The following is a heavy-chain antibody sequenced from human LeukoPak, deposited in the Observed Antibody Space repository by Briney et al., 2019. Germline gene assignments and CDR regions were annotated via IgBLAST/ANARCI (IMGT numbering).Heavy chain of an antibody. D-gene: IGHD1-14*01. CDR1: GGSISSYY. CDR3: ARDAFRSWYFDL. J-gene: IGHJ2*01. Sequence: SETLSLTCTVSGGSISSYYWSWIRQPPGKGLEWIGYIYYSGSTNYNPSLKSRVTISVDTPKNQFSLKLSSVTAADTAVYYCARDAFRSWYFDLWGRGTLVTVSS. CDR2: IYYSGST. V-gene: IGHV4-59*01.